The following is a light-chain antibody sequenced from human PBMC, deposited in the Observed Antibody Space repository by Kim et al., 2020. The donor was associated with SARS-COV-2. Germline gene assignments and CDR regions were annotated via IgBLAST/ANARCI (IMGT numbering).Light chain of an antibody. Sequence: SYELTQPLSVSVALGQTARITCGGNNIGTKVVHWYQQKPGQAPVLVIYRDSNRPSGIPERFSGSNSWNTATLTISRAQAGDEADYYCQVWDSSTWVFGGGTQLTVL. J-gene: IGLJ3*02. CDR2: RDS. CDR3: QVWDSSTWV. CDR1: NIGTKV. V-gene: IGLV3-9*01.